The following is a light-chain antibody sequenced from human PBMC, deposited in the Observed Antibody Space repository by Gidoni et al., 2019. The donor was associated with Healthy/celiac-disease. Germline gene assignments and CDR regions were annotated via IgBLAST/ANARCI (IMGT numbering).Light chain of an antibody. J-gene: IGKJ1*01. CDR3: QQSYSTPRT. CDR1: QSMSSY. CDR2: AAS. V-gene: IGKV1-39*01. Sequence: QLTQSPSSLSASVGDRVPITCRASQSMSSYLNWYQQKPGKAPKLLIYAASSLQSGVPSRFSGSGSGTEVTLTISSRQPEDFATYYCQQSYSTPRTFGQXTKVEIK.